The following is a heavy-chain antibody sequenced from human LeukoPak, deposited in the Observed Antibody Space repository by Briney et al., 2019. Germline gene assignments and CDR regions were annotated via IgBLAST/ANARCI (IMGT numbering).Heavy chain of an antibody. V-gene: IGHV1-46*01. CDR2: INPSGGST. Sequence: GASVKVSCKASGYTFTSYYMHWVRQAPGQGLEWMEIINPSGGSTSYAQKFQGRVTMTRDTSTSTVYMELSSLRSEDTAVYYCARDGDYGDYVPTNYFDYWGQGTLVTVSS. CDR3: ARDGDYGDYVPTNYFDY. D-gene: IGHD4-17*01. J-gene: IGHJ4*02. CDR1: GYTFTSYY.